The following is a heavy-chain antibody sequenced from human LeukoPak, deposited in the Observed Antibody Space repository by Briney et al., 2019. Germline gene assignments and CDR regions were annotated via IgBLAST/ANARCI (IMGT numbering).Heavy chain of an antibody. CDR1: GFTFSSYA. CDR2: ISYDGSNK. V-gene: IGHV3-30-3*01. D-gene: IGHD3-10*01. Sequence: GGSLRLSGAASGFTFSSYAMHWVRQAPGKGLEWVAVISYDGSNKYYADSVKGRFTISRDNSKNTLYLQMNSLRAEGTAVYYCARRGYYYGSGSYNKTSYFDYWGQGTLVTVSS. CDR3: ARRGYYYGSGSYNKTSYFDY. J-gene: IGHJ4*02.